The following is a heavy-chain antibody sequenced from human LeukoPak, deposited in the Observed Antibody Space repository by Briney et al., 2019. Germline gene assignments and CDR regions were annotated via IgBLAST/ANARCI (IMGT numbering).Heavy chain of an antibody. J-gene: IGHJ4*02. CDR3: ARGRQNYGDYPY. Sequence: PGESLRLSCVVSGFTFSGDYISWFRQAPGKGLEWVSVLYYGVSTFYKDSVKGRFTTSGDNFNNTVYLQMNSLRAEDTAVYYCARGRQNYGDYPYWGQGTLVTVSS. CDR2: LYYGVST. CDR1: GFTFSGDY. V-gene: IGHV3-53*01. D-gene: IGHD4-17*01.